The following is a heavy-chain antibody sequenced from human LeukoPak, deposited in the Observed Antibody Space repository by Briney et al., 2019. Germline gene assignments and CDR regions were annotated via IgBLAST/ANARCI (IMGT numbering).Heavy chain of an antibody. J-gene: IGHJ4*02. CDR1: EFTFSSYN. Sequence: PGGSLRLSCAASEFTFSSYNMNWVRQAPGKGLEWVSYISSSSNGIYYADSVKGRFTISRDNAKNSLYLQMNSLRAEDTAVYYCASPGYSSGWYRWGQGTLVTVSS. CDR2: ISSSSNGI. D-gene: IGHD6-19*01. CDR3: ASPGYSSGWYR. V-gene: IGHV3-48*01.